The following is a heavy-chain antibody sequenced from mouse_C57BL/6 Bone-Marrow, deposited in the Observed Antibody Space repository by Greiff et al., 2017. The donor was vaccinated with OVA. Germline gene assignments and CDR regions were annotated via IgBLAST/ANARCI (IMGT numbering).Heavy chain of an antibody. D-gene: IGHD2-5*01. V-gene: IGHV5-17*01. CDR2: ISSGSSTI. J-gene: IGHJ3*01. CDR3: ARDYYSNPAWFAY. CDR1: GFTFSDYG. Sequence: EVHLVESGGGLVKPGGSLKLSCAASGFTFSDYGMHWVRQAPEKGLEWVAYISSGSSTIYYADTVNGRFTISRDNAKNTLFLQMTSLRSEDTAMYYCARDYYSNPAWFAYWGQGTLVTVSA.